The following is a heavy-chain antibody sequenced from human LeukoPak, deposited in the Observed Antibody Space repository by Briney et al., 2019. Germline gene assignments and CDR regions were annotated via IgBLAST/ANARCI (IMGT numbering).Heavy chain of an antibody. CDR2: INPNSGGT. Sequence: EASVKVSCKASGYTFTGYYMHWVRQAPGQGLEWMGWINPNSGGTNYAQKFQGRVTMTRDTSISTAYMELSRLRSDDTAAYYCARESGYGDLRVYGYWGQGTLVTVSS. J-gene: IGHJ4*02. CDR3: ARESGYGDLRVYGY. V-gene: IGHV1-2*02. CDR1: GYTFTGYY. D-gene: IGHD4-17*01.